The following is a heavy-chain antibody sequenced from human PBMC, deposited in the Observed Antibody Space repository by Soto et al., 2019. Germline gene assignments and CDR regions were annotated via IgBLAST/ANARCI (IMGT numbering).Heavy chain of an antibody. CDR3: ARYYYDSSGYPHAFDI. D-gene: IGHD3-22*01. CDR1: GGTFVIYA. Sequence: QVHLVQSGAEVRKPGSSVKVSCKASGGTFVIYAFTWVRQAPGQGLEWMGGINPVFGTANNAQKFQGRVTITADVSTNTTYMELSSLRPEDTAVYYCARYYYDSSGYPHAFDIWGQGTLVTDSS. J-gene: IGHJ3*02. CDR2: INPVFGTA. V-gene: IGHV1-69*01.